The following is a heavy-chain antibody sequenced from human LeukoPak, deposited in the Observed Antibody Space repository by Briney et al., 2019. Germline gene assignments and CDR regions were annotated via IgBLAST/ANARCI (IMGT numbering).Heavy chain of an antibody. CDR1: GYTFTGYY. J-gene: IGHJ4*02. D-gene: IGHD2-15*01. CDR2: INPNSGGT. CDR3: ASSDCSGGSCYLDY. V-gene: IGHV1-2*06. Sequence: GASVKVSCKASGYTFTGYYMHWVRQAPGQGLEWMGRINPNSGGTSYAQKFQGRVTMTRDTSISTAYMELSRLRSDDTAVYYCASSDCSGGSCYLDYWGQGTLVTVSS.